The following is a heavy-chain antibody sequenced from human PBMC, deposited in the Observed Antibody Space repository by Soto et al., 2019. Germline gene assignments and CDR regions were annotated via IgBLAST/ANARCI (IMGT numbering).Heavy chain of an antibody. CDR1: GGTFSSYA. J-gene: IGHJ4*02. D-gene: IGHD3-22*01. V-gene: IGHV1-69*13. CDR3: ALGLRGYYDSSGYPDLVY. CDR2: IIPIFGTA. Sequence: ASVKVSFKAPGGTFSSYAISWVRQAPGQGLEWMGGIIPIFGTANYAQKFQGRVTITADESTSTAYMELSSLRSEDTAVYYCALGLRGYYDSSGYPDLVYWGQGTLVTVSS.